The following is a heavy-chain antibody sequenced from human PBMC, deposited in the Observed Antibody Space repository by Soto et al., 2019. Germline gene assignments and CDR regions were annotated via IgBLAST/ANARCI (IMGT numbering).Heavy chain of an antibody. D-gene: IGHD5-18*01. V-gene: IGHV4-59*08. CDR1: GGSISSYY. CDR3: ARATGIQLWSISDY. Sequence: LSLTCTVSGGSISSYYWSWIRQPPGKGLEWIGYIYYSGSTYYNPSLKSRVTISVDTSKNQFSLKLSSVTAADTAVYYCARATGIQLWSISDYWGQGTLVTVSS. CDR2: IYYSGST. J-gene: IGHJ4*02.